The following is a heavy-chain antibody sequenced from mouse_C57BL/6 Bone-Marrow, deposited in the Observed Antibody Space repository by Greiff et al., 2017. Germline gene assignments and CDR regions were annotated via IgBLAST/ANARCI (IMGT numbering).Heavy chain of an antibody. Sequence: VQVVESGAELARPGASVKLSCKASGYTFTSYGISWVKQRTGQGLEWIGEIYPRSGNTYYNEKFKGKATLTADKSSSTAYMELRSLTSEDSAVYFCARLWFRNYFDYWGQGTTLTVSS. V-gene: IGHV1-81*01. J-gene: IGHJ2*01. CDR3: ARLWFRNYFDY. CDR1: GYTFTSYG. CDR2: IYPRSGNT. D-gene: IGHD2-2*01.